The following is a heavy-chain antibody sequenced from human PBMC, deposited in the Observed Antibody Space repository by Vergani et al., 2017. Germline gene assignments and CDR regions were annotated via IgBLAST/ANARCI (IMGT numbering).Heavy chain of an antibody. CDR1: GGTFSSYA. D-gene: IGHD3-10*01. CDR2: IIPILGIA. Sequence: QVQLVQSGAEVKKPGSSVKVSCKASGGTFSSYAFSWVRQAPGQGLEWMGRIIPILGIANYAQKFQGRVTITAAKSTSTAYMELSSLRSEDTAVYYCARELITMVRGRLNSGLDYWGQGTLVTVSS. CDR3: ARELITMVRGRLNSGLDY. J-gene: IGHJ4*02. V-gene: IGHV1-69*04.